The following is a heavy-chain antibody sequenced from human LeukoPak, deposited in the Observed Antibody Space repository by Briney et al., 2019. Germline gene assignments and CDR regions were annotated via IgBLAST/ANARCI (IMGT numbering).Heavy chain of an antibody. CDR2: ISPSGDIT. CDR3: AXXLAYXXXDN. Sequence: FIFXXHGMNWVRQAPGKXLEWVSGISPSGDITYYADSVKGRFTISRDNSKNTVYLQMDSLRFEDAAVYYCAXXLAYXXXDNWGQGTXVTVSS. J-gene: IGHJ4*02. V-gene: IGHV3-23*01. CDR1: FIFXXHG.